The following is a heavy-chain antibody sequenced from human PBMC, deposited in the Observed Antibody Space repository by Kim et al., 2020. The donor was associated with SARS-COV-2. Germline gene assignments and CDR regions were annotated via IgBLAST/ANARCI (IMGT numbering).Heavy chain of an antibody. Sequence: SVKVSCTASEDTFYNYALAWVRQAPGQGLEWMGEIIPIFETTNYAQNFQGRVIISADVSTTTAYMELSSLRSDDTAVYYCARHRPLRTFGGREPQWYLDLWGRGTLVTVSS. CDR3: ARHRPLRTFGGREPQWYLDL. CDR1: EDTFYNYA. CDR2: IIPIFETT. D-gene: IGHD1-1*01. V-gene: IGHV1-69*13. J-gene: IGHJ2*01.